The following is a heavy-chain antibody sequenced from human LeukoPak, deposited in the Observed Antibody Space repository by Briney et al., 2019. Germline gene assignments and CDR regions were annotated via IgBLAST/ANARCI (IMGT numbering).Heavy chain of an antibody. CDR3: TRASPLSSPASHFDL. CDR2: IYTSGSA. J-gene: IGHJ2*01. Sequence: TPSETLSLTCTVFGGSISGYYWSWIRQPAGKGLEWIGRIYTSGSANYNPSLKSRVTMSVDTSKNQFSLRLSSVTAADTAMYYCTRASPLSSPASHFDLWGRGTLVTVSS. D-gene: IGHD5/OR15-5a*01. CDR1: GGSISGYY. V-gene: IGHV4-4*07.